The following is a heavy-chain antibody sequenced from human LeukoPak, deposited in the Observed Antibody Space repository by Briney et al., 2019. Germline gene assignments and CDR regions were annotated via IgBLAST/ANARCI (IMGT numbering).Heavy chain of an antibody. D-gene: IGHD2/OR15-2a*01. CDR2: MIPNTGGT. J-gene: IGHJ2*01. CDR1: GYTITDYY. CDR3: ARGSPSYAQWHFDL. V-gene: IGHV1-2*04. Sequence: ASVKVSCKASGYTITDYYLHWVRQAPGQGLEWMGWMIPNTGGTNYAQKFQGWVTISSDTSISTAYMELSSLRSDDTAVYYCARGSPSYAQWHFDLWGRGTLVTVSS.